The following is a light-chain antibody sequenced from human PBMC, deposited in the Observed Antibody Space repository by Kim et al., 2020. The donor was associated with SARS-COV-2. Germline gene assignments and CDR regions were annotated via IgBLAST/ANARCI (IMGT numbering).Light chain of an antibody. CDR2: GAS. V-gene: IGKV1-39*01. CDR3: QQSYSPPRT. Sequence: ASVGDRVTITCRASQSISTFLNWYQQKPGKAPDLLIFGASTLQSGVPSRFSGSGSGTDFTLTISSLQPEDFGTYFCQQSYSPPRTFGQGTKVDIK. J-gene: IGKJ1*01. CDR1: QSISTF.